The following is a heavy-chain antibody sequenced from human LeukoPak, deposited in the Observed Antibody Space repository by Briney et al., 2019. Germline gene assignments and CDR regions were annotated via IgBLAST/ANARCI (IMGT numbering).Heavy chain of an antibody. J-gene: IGHJ4*02. CDR1: GFTVSSNY. V-gene: IGHV3-66*02. Sequence: PGGSLRLSCAASGFTVSSNYMSWVRQAPGKGLEWVSVIYSGGSTYYADSVKGRLTISRDNSKNTLYLQMNSLRAEDTAVYYCATQVTATNPNDYWGQGTLVTVSS. D-gene: IGHD1-7*01. CDR3: ATQVTATNPNDY. CDR2: IYSGGST.